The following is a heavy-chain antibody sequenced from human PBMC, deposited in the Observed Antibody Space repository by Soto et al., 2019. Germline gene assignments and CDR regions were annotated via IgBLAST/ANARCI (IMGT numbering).Heavy chain of an antibody. Sequence: QLTLKEAGPTLVKPTQTLTLTCTFSGFSLSTSGVSVGWIRQPPGKVLECLALIYWYDDKRYSPSLKSMLTITKDTSKNQVVLTMTNMDPVDTATYYCALSAVRTGDFDYWGQGTLVTVSS. CDR1: GFSLSTSGVS. V-gene: IGHV2-5*01. CDR3: ALSAVRTGDFDY. CDR2: IYWYDDK. D-gene: IGHD1-1*01. J-gene: IGHJ4*02.